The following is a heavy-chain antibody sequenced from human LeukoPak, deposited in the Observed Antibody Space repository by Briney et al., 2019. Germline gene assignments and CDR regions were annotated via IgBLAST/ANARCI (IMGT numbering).Heavy chain of an antibody. Sequence: GGSLRLSCAASGFTFSSYSMNWVRQAPGKGLEWVSSISSSSSYIYYADSVKGRFTISRDNAKNSLYLQMNSLRAEDTAVYYCARDGATVTTGGLPDYWGQGTLVTVSS. CDR3: ARDGATVTTGGLPDY. V-gene: IGHV3-21*01. CDR2: ISSSSSYI. CDR1: GFTFSSYS. D-gene: IGHD4-17*01. J-gene: IGHJ4*02.